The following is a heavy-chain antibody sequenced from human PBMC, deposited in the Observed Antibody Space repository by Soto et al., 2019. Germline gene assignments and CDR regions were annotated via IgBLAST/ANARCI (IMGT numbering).Heavy chain of an antibody. V-gene: IGHV4-39*07. CDR2: IYYSGSS. J-gene: IGHJ5*02. CDR1: GGSITSSEYY. Sequence: SETLSLTCTVSGGSITSSEYYWAWIRQPPGKGLQFVGTIYYSGSSYSNPSLKSRLSMSVDTSKNQFSLKLRSVTAADTAVYYCAKNVAVAGFCLDPWGQGILVTVSS. D-gene: IGHD6-19*01. CDR3: AKNVAVAGFCLDP.